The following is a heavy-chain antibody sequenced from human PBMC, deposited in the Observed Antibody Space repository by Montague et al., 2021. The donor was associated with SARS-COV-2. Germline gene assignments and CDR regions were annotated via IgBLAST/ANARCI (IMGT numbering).Heavy chain of an antibody. D-gene: IGHD3-3*01. CDR3: ARDPWHITIFGVVTRYGMDV. CDR1: GGSVSSGSYY. CDR2: IYYSRST. Sequence: SETLSLTCTVSGGSVSSGSYYWSWIRQPPGKGLEWIGYIYYSRSTNYXPSLKSRVTISVDTSENQFSLKLSSVTAADTAVYYCARDPWHITIFGVVTRYGMDVWGQGTTVTVSS. V-gene: IGHV4-61*01. J-gene: IGHJ6*02.